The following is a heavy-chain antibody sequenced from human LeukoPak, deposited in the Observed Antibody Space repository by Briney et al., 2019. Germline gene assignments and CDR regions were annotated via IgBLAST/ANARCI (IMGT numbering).Heavy chain of an antibody. V-gene: IGHV4-34*01. Sequence: PSETLSLTCAVYGGSFSGYYWSWIRQPPGKGLEWIGEINHSGSTNYNPSLKSRVTISVDTSKNQFSLKLSSVTAADTAVYYCARPGYYYGSGSYTYFDYWGQGTLVTVSS. CDR1: GGSFSGYY. J-gene: IGHJ4*02. D-gene: IGHD3-10*01. CDR3: ARPGYYYGSGSYTYFDY. CDR2: INHSGST.